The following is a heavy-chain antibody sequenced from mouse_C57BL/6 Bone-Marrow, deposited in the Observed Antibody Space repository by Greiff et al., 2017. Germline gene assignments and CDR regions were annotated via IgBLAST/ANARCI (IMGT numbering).Heavy chain of an antibody. V-gene: IGHV1-76*01. Sequence: VQLQQSGAELVRPGASVKLSCKASGYTFTDYYINWVKQRPGQGLEWIARIYPGSGNTYYNEKFKGKATLTAEKSSSTAYMQLSSLTSVDSAVYFCARGDYGSGYGYFDVWGTGTTVNVSS. CDR2: IYPGSGNT. D-gene: IGHD1-1*01. J-gene: IGHJ1*03. CDR3: ARGDYGSGYGYFDV. CDR1: GYTFTDYY.